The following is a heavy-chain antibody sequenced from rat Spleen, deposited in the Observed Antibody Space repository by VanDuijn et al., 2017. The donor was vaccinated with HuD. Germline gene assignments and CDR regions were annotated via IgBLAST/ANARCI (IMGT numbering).Heavy chain of an antibody. CDR3: AKRDYDGYYPFAY. J-gene: IGHJ3*01. CDR1: GFTFSRYW. V-gene: IGHV5-58*01. D-gene: IGHD1-12*03. Sequence: EVQLVETGGGFVQPGRSLKLSCVASGFTFSRYWMYWIRQAPGKGLECVSSINPDGGSTYYPDSVKGRFTISRDNAQNTVYLQMNSLRSEDTATYDCAKRDYDGYYPFAYWGQGTLVTVSS. CDR2: INPDGGST.